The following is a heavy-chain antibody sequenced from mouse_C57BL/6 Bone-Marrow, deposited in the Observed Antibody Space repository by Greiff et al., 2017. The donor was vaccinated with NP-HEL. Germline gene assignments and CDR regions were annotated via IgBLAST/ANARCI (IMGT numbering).Heavy chain of an antibody. CDR2: IDPSDSET. CDR1: GYTFTSYW. J-gene: IGHJ2*01. CDR3: ARRDSSGPDY. D-gene: IGHD3-2*02. V-gene: IGHV1-52*01. Sequence: VQLQQPGAELVRPGSSVKLSCKASGYTFTSYWMHWVKQRPIQGLEWIGNIDPSDSETHYNQKFKDKATLTVDKSSSTAYMQLSSLTSEDSAVYYCARRDSSGPDYWGQGTTLTVSS.